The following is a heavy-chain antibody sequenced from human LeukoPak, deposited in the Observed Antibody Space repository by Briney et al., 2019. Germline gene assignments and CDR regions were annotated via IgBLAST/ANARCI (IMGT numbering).Heavy chain of an antibody. J-gene: IGHJ6*03. Sequence: SETLSLTCTVSGGSISSYYWSWIRQPPGKGLEWIGYIYYSGSTNYNPSLKSRVTISVDTSKNQFSLKLSSVTAADTAVYYCARVVRSLRYFSFDYYYYMDVWGKGTTVTISS. CDR1: GGSISSYY. D-gene: IGHD3-9*01. V-gene: IGHV4-59*12. CDR3: ARVVRSLRYFSFDYYYYMDV. CDR2: IYYSGST.